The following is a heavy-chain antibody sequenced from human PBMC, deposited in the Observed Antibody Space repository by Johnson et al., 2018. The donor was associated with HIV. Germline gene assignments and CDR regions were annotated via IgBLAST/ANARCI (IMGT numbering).Heavy chain of an antibody. V-gene: IGHV3-23*04. J-gene: IGHJ3*02. D-gene: IGHD1-26*01. CDR2: ISGSGGST. Sequence: VQLVESGGGLVQPGGSLRLSCAASGFTFSSYAMSWVRQAPGKGLEWVSAISGSGGSTYCADSVKGRFSISRDNSKNTLYLQMDSLRAEDTAVYYCTSSGSYHPWAFDIWGQGTMVTVSS. CDR1: GFTFSSYA. CDR3: TSSGSYHPWAFDI.